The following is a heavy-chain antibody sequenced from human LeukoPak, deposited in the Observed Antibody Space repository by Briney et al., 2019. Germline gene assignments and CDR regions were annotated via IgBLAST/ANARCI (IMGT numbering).Heavy chain of an antibody. Sequence: PSETLSLTCTVSGGSISSGSYYWGWVRQPPGKGLEWIGSIYYSGNTYYNPSLKSRVTISVDTSKSQLSLKLSSVTAADTAVYYCASSPVGATDYWGQGTLVTVSS. J-gene: IGHJ4*02. CDR3: ASSPVGATDY. V-gene: IGHV4-39*01. CDR1: GGSISSGSYY. D-gene: IGHD1-26*01. CDR2: IYYSGNT.